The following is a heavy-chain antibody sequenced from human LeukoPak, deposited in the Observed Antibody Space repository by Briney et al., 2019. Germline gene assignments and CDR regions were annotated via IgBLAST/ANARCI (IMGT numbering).Heavy chain of an antibody. J-gene: IGHJ4*02. Sequence: ASVKVSCKASSYTFTRYGISWVRQAPGQGLEWMGWISGSNGNTNYAQKFQGRVSMTADTSTSTAYMELRSLRSDDTAVYYCARSGRGTYYYFDLRGQGTLVTVSS. D-gene: IGHD1-26*01. CDR2: ISGSNGNT. CDR1: SYTFTRYG. CDR3: ARSGRGTYYYFDL. V-gene: IGHV1-18*01.